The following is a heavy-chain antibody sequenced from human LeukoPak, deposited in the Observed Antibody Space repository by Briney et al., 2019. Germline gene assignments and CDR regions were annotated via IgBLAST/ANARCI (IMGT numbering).Heavy chain of an antibody. CDR2: IWYDGSKK. J-gene: IGHJ4*02. V-gene: IGHV3-33*01. CDR3: AREYGYYDFWSDYYRPHYFDS. D-gene: IGHD3-3*01. CDR1: GFTFSTYG. Sequence: GGSLRLSCEASGFTFSTYGFHWVRQAPGKGPEWVAIIWYDGSKKFYADSVKGRFTISRDNSKNTLYLQMNSLRAEDTAVYYCAREYGYYDFWSDYYRPHYFDSWGQGTLVTVSS.